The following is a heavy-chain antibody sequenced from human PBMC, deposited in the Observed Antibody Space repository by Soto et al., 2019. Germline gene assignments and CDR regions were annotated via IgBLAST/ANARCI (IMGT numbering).Heavy chain of an antibody. Sequence: EVQLVESGGGLVQPGESLRLSCAASGFTFSYYWMHWVRQAPGKGLVWVSRIHSDGSSTTYADSVKGRFTISRDNAMNTVYLRMNSLRAEDTAVYYCARGDRGAFDLWGQGTVVTVSS. V-gene: IGHV3-74*03. D-gene: IGHD1-26*01. CDR2: IHSDGSST. CDR1: GFTFSYYW. CDR3: ARGDRGAFDL. J-gene: IGHJ3*01.